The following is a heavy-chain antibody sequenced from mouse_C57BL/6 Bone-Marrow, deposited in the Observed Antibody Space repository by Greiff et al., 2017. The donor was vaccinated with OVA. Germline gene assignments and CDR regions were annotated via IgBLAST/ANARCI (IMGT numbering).Heavy chain of an antibody. CDR2: IDPSDSYT. CDR3: ARQGLLRSCDY. J-gene: IGHJ2*01. D-gene: IGHD1-1*01. V-gene: IGHV1-50*01. CDR1: GYTFTSYW. Sequence: QVQLQQPGAELVKPGASVKLSCKASGYTFTSYWMQWVKQRPGQGLEWIGEIDPSDSYTNYNQKFKGKATLTVDTSSSTAYMQLSSLTSEDSAVYYCARQGLLRSCDYWGQGTTLTVSS.